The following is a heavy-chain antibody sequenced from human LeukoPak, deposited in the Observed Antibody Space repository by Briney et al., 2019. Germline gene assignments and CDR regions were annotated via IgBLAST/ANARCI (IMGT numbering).Heavy chain of an antibody. J-gene: IGHJ2*01. Sequence: SETLCLTCAVYGGSFSGYYWSWIRQPPGKGLEWVGEINDSGGTNYNPSLKSGVTISVDTSNNHFSLQLSSVTAADTAVYYCARGRGHGSGSYYNPRYWYFDLWGRGTLVTVSS. V-gene: IGHV4-34*01. CDR3: ARGRGHGSGSYYNPRYWYFDL. D-gene: IGHD3-10*01. CDR1: GGSFSGYY. CDR2: INDSGGT.